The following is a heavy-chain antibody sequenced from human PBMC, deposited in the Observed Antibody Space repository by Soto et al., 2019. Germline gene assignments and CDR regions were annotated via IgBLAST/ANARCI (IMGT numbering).Heavy chain of an antibody. V-gene: IGHV3-23*01. Sequence: GGSLRLSCAASGFTFSSYAMSWVRQAPGKGLEWVSAISVSGGSTNYADSVKGRFTISRDNSKNTLYLQMNSLRAEDTAVYYCAKEVFKDVLTGYCDYWGQGTLVTVSS. D-gene: IGHD3-9*01. CDR2: ISVSGGST. CDR3: AKEVFKDVLTGYCDY. CDR1: GFTFSSYA. J-gene: IGHJ4*02.